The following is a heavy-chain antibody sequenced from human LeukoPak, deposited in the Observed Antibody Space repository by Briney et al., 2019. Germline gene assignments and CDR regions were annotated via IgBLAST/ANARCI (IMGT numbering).Heavy chain of an antibody. CDR1: GGSISSSSYY. V-gene: IGHV4-39*07. Sequence: PSETLSLTCTVSGGSISSSSYYWGWIRQPPGKGLEWIGSIYYSGSTYYNPSLKSRVTISVDTSKNQFSLKLSSVTAADTAVYYCAENTWWPALGGFGYWGQGTLVTVSS. CDR2: IYYSGST. D-gene: IGHD2-15*01. J-gene: IGHJ4*02. CDR3: AENTWWPALGGFGY.